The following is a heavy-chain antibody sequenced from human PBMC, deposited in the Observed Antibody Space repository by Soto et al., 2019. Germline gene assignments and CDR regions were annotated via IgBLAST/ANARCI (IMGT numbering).Heavy chain of an antibody. Sequence: EVQLLESGGGLVQPGGSLRLSCTVSGVPFSVYAMSWVRQAPGKGLEWVSGISGSGVNTYSADSVKGRFTISRDNSKNTLYLQMNSLRADDTAVYYCAKDRYSDYDLGPHFHSAMDVWGQGTTVTVSS. CDR2: ISGSGVNT. CDR3: AKDRYSDYDLGPHFHSAMDV. V-gene: IGHV3-23*01. D-gene: IGHD5-12*01. CDR1: GVPFSVYA. J-gene: IGHJ6*02.